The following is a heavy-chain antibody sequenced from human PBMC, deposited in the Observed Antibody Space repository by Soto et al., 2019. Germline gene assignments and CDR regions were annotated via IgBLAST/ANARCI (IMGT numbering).Heavy chain of an antibody. CDR3: ARDQVYYGSGSYYNGVLSHYYYYMDV. CDR2: IKQDGSEK. Sequence: GGSLRLSCAASGFTFSSYWMSWVRQAPGKGLEWVANIKQDGSEKYYVDSVKGRFTISRDNAKNSLYLQMNSLRAEDTAVYYCARDQVYYGSGSYYNGVLSHYYYYMDVWGKGTTVTVSS. D-gene: IGHD3-10*01. CDR1: GFTFSSYW. J-gene: IGHJ6*03. V-gene: IGHV3-7*01.